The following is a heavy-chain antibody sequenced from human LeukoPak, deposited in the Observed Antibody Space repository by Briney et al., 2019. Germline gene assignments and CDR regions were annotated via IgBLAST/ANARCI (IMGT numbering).Heavy chain of an antibody. J-gene: IGHJ5*02. D-gene: IGHD3-22*01. CDR3: PGNMYYDDSSGYGWFEP. CDR2: IYYSGSN. Sequence: SETLSLTCTVSGGSISSYYWSWIRQPPGKGLAWIGYIYYSGSNNYNPSLKNRVTIPVDTSNNQFSLKQSSVTAADATVYYFPGNMYYDDSSGYGWFEPWGQGTLVTVSS. V-gene: IGHV4-59*08. CDR1: GGSISSYY.